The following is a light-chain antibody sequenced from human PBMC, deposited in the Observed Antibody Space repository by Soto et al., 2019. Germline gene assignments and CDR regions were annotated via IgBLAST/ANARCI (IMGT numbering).Light chain of an antibody. J-gene: IGKJ1*01. CDR3: QQYGSSPRT. Sequence: EIVLTQSPGTLSLSPGERATLSCRASQSVSSFYLAWYQQKPGQAPRLLIYDASSRATGIPDRFGGSGSGTDFTLAISRLESEDFAVYYCQQYGSSPRTFGQGTKVDIK. CDR2: DAS. V-gene: IGKV3-20*01. CDR1: QSVSSFY.